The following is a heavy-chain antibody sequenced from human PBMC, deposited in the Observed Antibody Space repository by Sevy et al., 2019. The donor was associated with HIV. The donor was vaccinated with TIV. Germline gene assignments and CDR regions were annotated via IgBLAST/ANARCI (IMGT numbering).Heavy chain of an antibody. CDR3: AREMRDFGVVMLDY. CDR1: GYTFTGYY. CDR2: INPNSGGT. Sequence: ASVKVSCKASGYTFTGYYMHWVRQAPGQGLEWMGWINPNSGGTNYAQKFQGRVTMTRDTSISTAYMELSRLGSDDTAVYYCAREMRDFGVVMLDYWGQGTLVTVSS. V-gene: IGHV1-2*02. J-gene: IGHJ4*02. D-gene: IGHD3-3*01.